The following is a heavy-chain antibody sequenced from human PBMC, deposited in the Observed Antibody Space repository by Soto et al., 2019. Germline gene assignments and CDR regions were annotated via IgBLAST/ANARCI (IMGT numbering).Heavy chain of an antibody. J-gene: IGHJ4*02. D-gene: IGHD3-22*01. V-gene: IGHV4-34*01. CDR1: GGSFSDYY. Sequence: TSETLSLTCAVYGGSFSDYYWIWLRQPPGKGLEWIGEINHSGITNYSPSLKSRVTMSVDTSKNQFSLKLTSVTAADTALYYCARFPFDSNDWTNPRYFDIWGQGTLVTVSS. CDR2: INHSGIT. CDR3: ARFPFDSNDWTNPRYFDI.